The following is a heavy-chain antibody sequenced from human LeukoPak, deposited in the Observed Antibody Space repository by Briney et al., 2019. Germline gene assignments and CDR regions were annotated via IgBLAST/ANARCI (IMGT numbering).Heavy chain of an antibody. D-gene: IGHD6-13*01. V-gene: IGHV3-30*03. Sequence: GRSLRLSCAASGFTFSSYGMHWVRQAPGKGLEWVAVISYDGSNKYYADSVKGRFTISRDNSKNTLYLQMNSLKTEDTAVYYCTTEQLVYTTADYWGQGTLVTVSS. CDR2: ISYDGSNK. CDR1: GFTFSSYG. CDR3: TTEQLVYTTADY. J-gene: IGHJ4*02.